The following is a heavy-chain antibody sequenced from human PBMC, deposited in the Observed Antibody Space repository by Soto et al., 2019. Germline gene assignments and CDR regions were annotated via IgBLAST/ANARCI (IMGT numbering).Heavy chain of an antibody. D-gene: IGHD4-17*01. CDR1: GGTFSSYT. Sequence: QVQLVQSGAEVKKPGSSVKVSCKASGGTFSSYTISWVRQAPGQGLEWMGRIIPILGIANYAPKFQGRVTITADKSTSTAYMELSSLRSEDTAVYYCARVYGDFLDAFDIWGQGTMVTVSS. CDR2: IIPILGIA. CDR3: ARVYGDFLDAFDI. V-gene: IGHV1-69*02. J-gene: IGHJ3*02.